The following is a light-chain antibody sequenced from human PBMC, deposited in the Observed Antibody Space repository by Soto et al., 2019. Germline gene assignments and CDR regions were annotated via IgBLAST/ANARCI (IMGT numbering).Light chain of an antibody. V-gene: IGKV3-11*01. J-gene: IGKJ3*01. CDR1: QSVSTY. Sequence: EIVLTQSPATLSLSPGETAILSCRASQSVSTYLAWYQQKPGQAPSLLISDASNRATGIPARFSGSGSGIDFTLTISSLEPEDFAVYYCQQRADWPATFGPGTKVDIK. CDR2: DAS. CDR3: QQRADWPAT.